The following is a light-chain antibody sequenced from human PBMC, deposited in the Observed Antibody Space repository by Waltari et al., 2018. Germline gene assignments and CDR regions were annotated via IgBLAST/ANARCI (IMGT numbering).Light chain of an antibody. J-gene: IGKJ1*01. V-gene: IGKV3-20*01. CDR3: QNHERLPAT. Sequence: ELLLTQSPGTLSLSPGERATLSYRASQSIGKYLVWYQQKPGQAPRLLMYEASRRATGIPDRFSGSGSGTDFSLTISRLEPEDFAVYYCQNHERLPATFGQGTKVEIK. CDR1: QSIGKY. CDR2: EAS.